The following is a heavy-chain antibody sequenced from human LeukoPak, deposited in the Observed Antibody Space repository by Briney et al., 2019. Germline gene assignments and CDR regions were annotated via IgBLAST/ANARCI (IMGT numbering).Heavy chain of an antibody. Sequence: GGSLRLPCAASGFTFSSYGMHWVRQAPGKGLEWVAFIRYDGSNKYYADSVKGRFTISRDNSKNTLYLQMNSLRAEDTAVYYCAKEGEQIAARPSRLPSRAGYFQHWGQGTLVTVSS. J-gene: IGHJ1*01. D-gene: IGHD6-6*01. V-gene: IGHV3-30*02. CDR2: IRYDGSNK. CDR1: GFTFSSYG. CDR3: AKEGEQIAARPSRLPSRAGYFQH.